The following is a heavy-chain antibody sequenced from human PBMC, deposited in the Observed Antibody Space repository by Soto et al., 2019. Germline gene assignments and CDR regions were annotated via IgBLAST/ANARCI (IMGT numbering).Heavy chain of an antibody. Sequence: QVHLVQSGAEVKKPGASVKVSCKGSGYGFTTYGITWVRQAPGQGLDWMAWISDHNGNTNYAQKLPGRVTVTRDTSTSTAYMELRSLRSDDTAVYYCARGRYGDYWGQGALVTVSS. CDR2: ISDHNGNT. CDR1: GYGFTTYG. CDR3: ARGRYGDY. J-gene: IGHJ4*02. D-gene: IGHD1-1*01. V-gene: IGHV1-18*01.